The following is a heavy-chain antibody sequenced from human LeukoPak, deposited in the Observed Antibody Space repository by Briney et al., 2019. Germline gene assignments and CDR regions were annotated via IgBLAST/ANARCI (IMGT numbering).Heavy chain of an antibody. Sequence: PGGSLRLSCAASGFTFSRYSMHWVRQAPGKGLEYVSAISSNGGSTYHANSVKGRFTISRDNSKNTLYLQMGSLRAEDMAVYYCARAPERAARAPTGYYYGMDVWGQGTTVTVSS. J-gene: IGHJ6*02. CDR3: ARAPERAARAPTGYYYGMDV. D-gene: IGHD4-11*01. CDR2: ISSNGGST. CDR1: GFTFSRYS. V-gene: IGHV3-64*01.